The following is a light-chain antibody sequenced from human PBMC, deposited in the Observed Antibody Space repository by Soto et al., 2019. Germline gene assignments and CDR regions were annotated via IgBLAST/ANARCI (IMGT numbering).Light chain of an antibody. J-gene: IGKJ4*01. CDR2: AAS. CDR3: QQSYSTPKLT. Sequence: DIQMTQSPSSLSASVGDRVTITCRASQTISYYLHWYQHKPGRAPKLLIYAASTLKSGVPSRFSGSGSGTDCTLTISSLQPEDIATYYCQQSYSTPKLTFGGGTKVEI. V-gene: IGKV1-39*01. CDR1: QTISYY.